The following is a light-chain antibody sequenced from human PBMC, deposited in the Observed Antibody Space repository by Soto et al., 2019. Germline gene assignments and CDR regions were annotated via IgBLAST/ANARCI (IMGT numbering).Light chain of an antibody. Sequence: QSVLTQRPSVSGAPGQRVTISCTGNSSNIGAGYDVHWYQQLPGTAPKLLIYGNSNRPSGVPDRFSGSKSGTSASLAITGLQAEYEADYYCQSYDSSLSVFYVFGTGTKVTVL. CDR1: SSNIGAGYD. J-gene: IGLJ1*01. V-gene: IGLV1-40*01. CDR3: QSYDSSLSVFYV. CDR2: GNS.